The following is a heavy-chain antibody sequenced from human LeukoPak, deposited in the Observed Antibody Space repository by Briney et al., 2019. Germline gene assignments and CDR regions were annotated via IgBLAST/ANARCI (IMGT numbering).Heavy chain of an antibody. J-gene: IGHJ3*02. Sequence: PSETLSLTCTVSGGSISSSSYYWGWIRQPPGKGLEWIGSIYYSGCTYYNPSLKSRVTISVDTSKNQFSLKLSSVTAADTAVYYCARPGYSRDHDAFDIWGQGTMVTVSS. V-gene: IGHV4-39*01. CDR1: GGSISSSSYY. CDR2: IYYSGCT. CDR3: ARPGYSRDHDAFDI. D-gene: IGHD6-13*01.